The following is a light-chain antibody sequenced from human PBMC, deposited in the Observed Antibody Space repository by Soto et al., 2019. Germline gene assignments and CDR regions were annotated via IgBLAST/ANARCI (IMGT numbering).Light chain of an antibody. CDR2: LNSDGSH. CDR3: QTWGTGIPV. Sequence: QLVLTQSPSASASLGASVKLTCTLSSGHSSYAIAWHQQQPEKGPRYLMKLNSDGSHSKGDGIPDRFSGSSSGAERYLTISRLQSEDEADYYCQTWGTGIPVFGGGTKLTVL. V-gene: IGLV4-69*01. J-gene: IGLJ3*02. CDR1: SGHSSYA.